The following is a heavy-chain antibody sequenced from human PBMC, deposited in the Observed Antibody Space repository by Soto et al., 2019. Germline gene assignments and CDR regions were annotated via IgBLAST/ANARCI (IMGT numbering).Heavy chain of an antibody. D-gene: IGHD3-10*01. CDR3: TTQGGGPFPFDP. J-gene: IGHJ5*02. CDR1: GYSFIDYY. V-gene: IGHV1-2*02. CDR2: ISPRSGGT. Sequence: ASVEVSCKASGYSFIDYYIHWVRQAPGQGLEWMGWISPRSGGTNYAQKFRGRVTITSDTSINTAYMELTSLSSDDTAVYYCTTQGGGPFPFDPWGQGTRVTVSS.